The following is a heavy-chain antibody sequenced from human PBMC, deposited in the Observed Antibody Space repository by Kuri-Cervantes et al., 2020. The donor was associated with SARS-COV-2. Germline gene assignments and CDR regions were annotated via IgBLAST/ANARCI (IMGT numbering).Heavy chain of an antibody. V-gene: IGHV1-69*13. J-gene: IGHJ4*02. D-gene: IGHD6-19*01. Sequence: SVKVSCKASGGTFSSYAISWVRQAPGQGLEWMGGIIPIFGTANYAQKSQGRVTITADESTSTAYMELSSLRSEDTAVYYCARGIRAPLYSSGWYSNWGQGTLVTVSS. CDR2: IIPIFGTA. CDR1: GGTFSSYA. CDR3: ARGIRAPLYSSGWYSN.